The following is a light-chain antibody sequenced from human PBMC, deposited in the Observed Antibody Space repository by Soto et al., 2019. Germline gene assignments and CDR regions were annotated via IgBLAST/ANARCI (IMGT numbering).Light chain of an antibody. CDR1: QSVRSS. CDR3: HHRGKWPRT. V-gene: IGKV3-11*01. CDR2: GAS. J-gene: IGKJ2*01. Sequence: EIVLTQSQATLTLSPGERATLSCRASQSVRSSLAWYQQKPGQAPRLLIYGASNRATGIPARFSGSGSGTDFTLTISSLEPEDFAVYYCHHRGKWPRTFGQGTELEIK.